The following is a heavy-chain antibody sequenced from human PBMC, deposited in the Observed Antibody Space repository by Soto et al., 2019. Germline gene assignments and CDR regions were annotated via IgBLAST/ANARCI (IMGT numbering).Heavy chain of an antibody. CDR3: ALRSMAVVPEY. V-gene: IGHV4-59*01. CDR1: GDSISSYN. CDR2: LYYGRSA. J-gene: IGHJ4*02. Sequence: VQLQESGPGLVKPSETLSLTCAVSGDSISSYNCMWIRQPPGKGLESIGYLYYGRSANYNPSLKSRVTLSVDTSTNQCSLTLSSMTAADTAVYYCALRSMAVVPEYWGQGTLVTVSS. D-gene: IGHD3-22*01.